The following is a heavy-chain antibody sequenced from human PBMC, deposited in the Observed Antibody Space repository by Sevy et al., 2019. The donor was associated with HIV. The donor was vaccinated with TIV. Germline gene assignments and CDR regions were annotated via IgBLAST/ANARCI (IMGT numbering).Heavy chain of an antibody. CDR3: ARSGYSGYGCTDV. Sequence: SETLSLTCTVSGGSISSYYWSWIRQPPGKGLEWIGYIYYSGSTNYNPSLKSRVTISVDTSKNQFSLKLSSVTAADTAVYYCARSGYSGYGCTDVWGQGTTVTVSS. CDR2: IYYSGST. CDR1: GGSISSYY. D-gene: IGHD5-12*01. J-gene: IGHJ6*02. V-gene: IGHV4-59*01.